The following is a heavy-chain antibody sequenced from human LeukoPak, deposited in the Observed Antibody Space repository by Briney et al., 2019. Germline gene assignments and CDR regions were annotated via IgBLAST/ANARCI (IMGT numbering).Heavy chain of an antibody. Sequence: ASVKVSCKASGYTFTGYYMHWVRQAPGQGLEWMGWINPNSGGTNYAQKFQGRVTMTRDTSISTAYMEPSRLRSDDTAVYYCARGILEWELDSGVDYWGQGTLVTVSS. CDR1: GYTFTGYY. J-gene: IGHJ4*02. D-gene: IGHD1-26*01. V-gene: IGHV1-2*02. CDR2: INPNSGGT. CDR3: ARGILEWELDSGVDY.